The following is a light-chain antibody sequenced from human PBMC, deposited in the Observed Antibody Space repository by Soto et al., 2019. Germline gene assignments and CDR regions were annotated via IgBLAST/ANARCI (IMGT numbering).Light chain of an antibody. CDR1: QSLRNSNGYNY. CDR3: MQARQSPIT. V-gene: IGKV2-28*01. Sequence: DIVMTQSPPSLPVTPGEPASITCRASQSLRNSNGYNYLDWYLQKPGQSPHLLIYLRANLACVVPARFSGSGSGTDFTLTISRVEAEDVGLYYCMQARQSPITFGRGTQVEIK. J-gene: IGKJ5*01. CDR2: LRA.